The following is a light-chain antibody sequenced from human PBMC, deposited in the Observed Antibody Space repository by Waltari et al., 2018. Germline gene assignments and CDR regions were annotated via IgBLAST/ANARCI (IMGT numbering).Light chain of an antibody. CDR3: QSYDNNNQVV. V-gene: IGLV6-57*02. CDR1: SGTIASKF. J-gene: IGLJ2*01. CDR2: DDR. Sequence: NLMLTQPPSVSDSPGKTVIISCTGNSGTIASKFVHWYQQRPGSAPTTVIFDDRQRPSGVPDRFSGSIDSSSNSASLTISGLQTEDEATYYCQSYDNNNQVVFGGGTKLTVL.